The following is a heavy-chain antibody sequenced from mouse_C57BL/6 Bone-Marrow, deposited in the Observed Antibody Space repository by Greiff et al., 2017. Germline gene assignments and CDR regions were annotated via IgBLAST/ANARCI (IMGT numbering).Heavy chain of an antibody. D-gene: IGHD1-1*02. V-gene: IGHV1-84*01. CDR3: AREVYYALDY. J-gene: IGHJ2*01. CDR1: GYTFTDYY. CDR2: FYPGSGNT. Sequence: QVQLKESGPELVQPGASVKISCKASGYTFTDYYLNWVKQRHGQGLEWIGWFYPGSGNTTYNEKFKGKATLTVDPSSSTAYMQLSSLTSKDSSVYFCAREVYYALDYGGQGTTLTVSS.